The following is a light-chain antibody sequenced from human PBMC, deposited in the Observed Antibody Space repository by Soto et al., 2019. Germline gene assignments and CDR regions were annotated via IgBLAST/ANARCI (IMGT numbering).Light chain of an antibody. Sequence: IQMTQSPSSVSASVGDTVTITCRASQGIGSWLALYHQIPGKAPKLLIYSASSLQSGTPSRFTGRGSGAAFTLTITNLQPEDVGVYHCQQASSFPLTFGGGTKVEIK. CDR2: SAS. CDR3: QQASSFPLT. V-gene: IGKV1-12*01. J-gene: IGKJ4*01. CDR1: QGIGSW.